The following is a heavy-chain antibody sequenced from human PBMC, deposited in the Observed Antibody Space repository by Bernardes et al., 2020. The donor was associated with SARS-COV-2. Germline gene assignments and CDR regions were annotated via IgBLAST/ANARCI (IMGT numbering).Heavy chain of an antibody. D-gene: IGHD2-2*01. CDR3: ARAIVVVPAAMPAQENYYYYYGMDV. V-gene: IGHV1-18*01. CDR1: GYTFTSYG. CDR2: ISAYNGNT. J-gene: IGHJ6*02. Sequence: ASVKVSCKASGYTFTSYGISWVRQAPGQGLEWMGWISAYNGNTNYAQKLQGRVTMTTDTSTSTAYMELRSLRSDDTAVYYCARAIVVVPAAMPAQENYYYYYGMDVWGQGTTVTVSS.